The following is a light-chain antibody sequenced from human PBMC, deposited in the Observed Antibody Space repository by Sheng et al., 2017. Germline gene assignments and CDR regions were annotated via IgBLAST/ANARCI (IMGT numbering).Light chain of an antibody. V-gene: IGKV1-5*03. CDR2: QAS. CDR3: LQHNTDPPT. J-gene: IGKJ1*01. Sequence: IQMTQSPSTLSASVGDRVTITCRASQSISTWLAWYQQKPGKAPKLLIYQASNLESGVPSRFRGSGSGTEFTLTISSLPPEDFATYYCLQHNTDPPTFGQGTTVDIK. CDR1: QSISTW.